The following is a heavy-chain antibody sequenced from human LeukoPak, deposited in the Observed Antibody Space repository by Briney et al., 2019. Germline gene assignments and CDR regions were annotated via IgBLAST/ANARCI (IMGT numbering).Heavy chain of an antibody. V-gene: IGHV3-30*03. CDR1: GFSFSSYG. Sequence: GGSLRLSCAASGFSFSSYGMSWVRQAPGKGLEWVSVISFDGSAKYYADSVKGRFTISRDNSKNTLYLQMTSLRAEDTAVYYCARLFLRAFDIWGQGTMVTVSS. CDR3: ARLFLRAFDI. J-gene: IGHJ3*02. CDR2: ISFDGSAK.